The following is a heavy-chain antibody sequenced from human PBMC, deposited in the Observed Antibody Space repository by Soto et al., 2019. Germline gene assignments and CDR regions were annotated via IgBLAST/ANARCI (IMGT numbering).Heavy chain of an antibody. CDR3: ARQTLATVTTFDY. CDR2: IYYSGST. J-gene: IGHJ4*02. D-gene: IGHD4-17*01. CDR1: GGSISSSSHY. V-gene: IGHV4-39*01. Sequence: QLQLQESGPGLVKPSETLSLTCTVSGGSISSSSHYWGWIRQPPAKGLEWIGSIYYSGSTYYNPSLKSRVTISVDTSKNQFSLKLSSVTAADTAVYYCARQTLATVTTFDYWGQGTLVTVSS.